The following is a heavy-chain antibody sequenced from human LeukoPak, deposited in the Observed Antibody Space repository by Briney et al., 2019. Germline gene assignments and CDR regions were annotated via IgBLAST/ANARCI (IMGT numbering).Heavy chain of an antibody. D-gene: IGHD2-15*01. CDR3: ARDAGYCSGGSCYSDY. Sequence: SVKVSCKASGGTFSSYAISWVRQAPGQGLEWMGGIIPIFGTANYAQKFQGRVTITADESTSTAYMELSSLGSEDTAVYYCARDAGYCSGGSCYSDYWGQGTLVTISS. J-gene: IGHJ4*02. CDR1: GGTFSSYA. V-gene: IGHV1-69*13. CDR2: IIPIFGTA.